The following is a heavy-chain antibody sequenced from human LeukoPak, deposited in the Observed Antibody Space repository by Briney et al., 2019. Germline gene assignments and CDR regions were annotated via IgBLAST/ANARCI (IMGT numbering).Heavy chain of an antibody. CDR2: ISSSSSYT. V-gene: IGHV3-11*03. CDR3: AKKATSLHYFDH. Sequence: GGSLRLSCAASGFTFSDYYMSWIRQAPGKGLEWVSYISSSSSYTNYADSVKGRFTISRDNSKNTLYLQMNSLRAEDTAVYYCAKKATSLHYFDHWGQGTLVTVSS. J-gene: IGHJ4*02. CDR1: GFTFSDYY. D-gene: IGHD2-2*01.